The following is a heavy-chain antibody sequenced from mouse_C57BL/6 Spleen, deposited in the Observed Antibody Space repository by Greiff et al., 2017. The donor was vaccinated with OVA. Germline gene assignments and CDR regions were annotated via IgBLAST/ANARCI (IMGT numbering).Heavy chain of an antibody. J-gene: IGHJ4*01. CDR3: TRSDSSGIYAMDY. Sequence: QVQLQQSGAELVRPGASVTLSCKASGYTFTDYEMHWVKQTPVHGLEWIGAIDPETGGTAYNQKFKGKALLTADKSSSTAYMELRSLTSEDSAVYCCTRSDSSGIYAMDYWGQGTTVTVSS. CDR1: GYTFTDYE. D-gene: IGHD3-2*02. V-gene: IGHV1-15*01. CDR2: IDPETGGT.